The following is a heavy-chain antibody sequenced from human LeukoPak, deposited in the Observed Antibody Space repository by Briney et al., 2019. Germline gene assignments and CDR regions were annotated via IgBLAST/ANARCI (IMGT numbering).Heavy chain of an antibody. V-gene: IGHV3-33*08. CDR3: ARDDRSSGIADY. D-gene: IGHD3-22*01. CDR1: GFSFTNAW. CDR2: IWYDGSNK. J-gene: IGHJ4*02. Sequence: PGGSLRLSRAASGFSFTNAWMSWVRQAPGKGLEWVAVIWYDGSNKYYADSVKGRFTISRDNSKNTLYLQMNSLRAEDTAVYYCARDDRSSGIADYWGQGTPVTVSS.